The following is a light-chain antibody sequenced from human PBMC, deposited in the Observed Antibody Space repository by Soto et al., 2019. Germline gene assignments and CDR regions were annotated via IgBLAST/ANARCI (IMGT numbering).Light chain of an antibody. CDR2: GAS. Sequence: ENVLTQSPGTLSLSPGHRATLSCRASQSVTSGYLAWYQQKPGQAPRLLIFGASSRATGIPDRFSGSGSGTDFTLPIGRLEPEDVAVYYCQQYGSSPLTFGHGTKVEI. V-gene: IGKV3-20*01. CDR1: QSVTSGY. CDR3: QQYGSSPLT. J-gene: IGKJ1*01.